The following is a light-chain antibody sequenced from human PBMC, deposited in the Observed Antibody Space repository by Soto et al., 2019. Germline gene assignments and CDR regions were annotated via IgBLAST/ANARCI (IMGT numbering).Light chain of an antibody. CDR3: LQYDNWPPWT. Sequence: EIVMTQSPGTLSVSPGERATLSCRAGQSISTNLAWYQQKPGQAPRLLIYGASTRATGIPARFSGSGSGTRFTLTISSLQSEDFAVYYCLQYDNWPPWTFGQGTKVDIK. V-gene: IGKV3-15*01. CDR1: QSISTN. J-gene: IGKJ1*01. CDR2: GAS.